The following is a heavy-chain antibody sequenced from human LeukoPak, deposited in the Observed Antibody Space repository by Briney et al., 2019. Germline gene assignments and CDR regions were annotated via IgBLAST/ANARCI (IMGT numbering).Heavy chain of an antibody. J-gene: IGHJ5*02. CDR3: VTTSVTHTRDP. CDR2: INPNSRAT. Sequence: ASVKVSCKASGYTFTGYYMHWVRQAPGQGLEWMGWINPNSRATHYAQRFRGRVTMEASITTGYMELNSLTSDDTAVYYCVTTSVTHTRDPWGQGTLVTVSS. CDR1: GYTFTGYY. V-gene: IGHV1-2*02. D-gene: IGHD5/OR15-5a*01.